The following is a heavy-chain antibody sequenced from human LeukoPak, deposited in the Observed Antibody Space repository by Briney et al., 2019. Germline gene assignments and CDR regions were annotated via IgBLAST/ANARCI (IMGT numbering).Heavy chain of an antibody. CDR1: GFTFDDYA. D-gene: IGHD3-3*01. CDR3: AKENFGEVIKEADGMDV. V-gene: IGHV3-43*02. J-gene: IGHJ6*02. Sequence: PGGSLRLSCAASGFTFDDYAMHWVRQAPGKGLEWVSLISGDGGSTYYADSVKGRFTISRDNSKNSLYLQMNSLRTEDTALYYCAKENFGEVIKEADGMDVWGQGTTVTVSS. CDR2: ISGDGGST.